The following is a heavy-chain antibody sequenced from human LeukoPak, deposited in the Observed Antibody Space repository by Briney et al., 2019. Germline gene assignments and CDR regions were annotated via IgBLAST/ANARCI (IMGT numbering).Heavy chain of an antibody. V-gene: IGHV4-34*01. CDR3: ARSDSSGFHFDY. D-gene: IGHD3-22*01. CDR1: GGSFSGYY. CDR2: INHSGST. J-gene: IGHJ4*02. Sequence: SETLSLTCAVYGGSFSGYYWSWIRQPPGKGLEWIGEINHSGSTNCNPSLKSRVTISVDTSKNQFSLKLSSVTAADTAVYYCARSDSSGFHFDYWGQGTLVTVSS.